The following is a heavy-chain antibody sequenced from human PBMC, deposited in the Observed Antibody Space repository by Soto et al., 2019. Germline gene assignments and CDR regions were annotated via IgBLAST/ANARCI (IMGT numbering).Heavy chain of an antibody. D-gene: IGHD4-4*01. V-gene: IGHV2-5*02. J-gene: IGHJ5*02. Sequence: QITLKESGPTLVKHTQTLTLTCTFSGFSLTTSGRGVAWIRQPPGKALEWLALIYWDDDKRYSPSLKSRLNITKDTSKNQVVLTMTNMDPVDTATYYCAHSGLAHTNYEFPKNWFDPWGQGTLVTVSS. CDR1: GFSLTTSGRG. CDR2: IYWDDDK. CDR3: AHSGLAHTNYEFPKNWFDP.